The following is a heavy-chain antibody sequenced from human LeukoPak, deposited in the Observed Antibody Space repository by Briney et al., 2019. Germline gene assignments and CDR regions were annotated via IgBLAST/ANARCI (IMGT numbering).Heavy chain of an antibody. Sequence: SVKVSCKASGGTFSSYAISWVRQAPGQGLEWMGRIIPIFGIANYAQKFQGRVTITADKSTSTAYMELSSLRSEDTAVYYCARDPFPGDCSCGSCYSPHNWFDPWGQGTLVTVSP. CDR3: ARDPFPGDCSCGSCYSPHNWFDP. CDR2: IIPIFGIA. J-gene: IGHJ5*02. V-gene: IGHV1-69*04. CDR1: GGTFSSYA. D-gene: IGHD2-15*01.